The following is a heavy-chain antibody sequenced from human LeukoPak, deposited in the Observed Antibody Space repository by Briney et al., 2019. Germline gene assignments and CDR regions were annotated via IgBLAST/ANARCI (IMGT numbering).Heavy chain of an antibody. J-gene: IGHJ4*02. CDR2: IYYSGST. V-gene: IGHV4-59*12. D-gene: IGHD6-6*01. CDR1: GGSISSYY. CDR3: ASKGSSSDFDY. Sequence: PSETLSLTCTVSGGSISSYYWSWIRQPPGKGLEWIGYIYYSGSTSYNPSLKSRVTISVDKSKNQFSLKLSSVTAADTAVYYCASKGSSSDFDYWGQGTLVTVSS.